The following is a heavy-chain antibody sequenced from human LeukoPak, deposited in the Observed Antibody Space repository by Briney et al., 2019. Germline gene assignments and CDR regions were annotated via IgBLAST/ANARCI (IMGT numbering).Heavy chain of an antibody. CDR2: INHSGTI. J-gene: IGHJ4*02. V-gene: IGHV4-34*01. CDR3: ASDRYSSIWYH. CDR1: GASFSDYK. Sequence: PSETLSLTCAVSGASFSDYKWAWIRQPPGKGLEWIGEINHSGTITYNPSLDSRVTTSIDRSKNQFSLKLTSMTAADTAIYYCASDRYSSIWYHWGQGTLVTVSS. D-gene: IGHD6-13*01.